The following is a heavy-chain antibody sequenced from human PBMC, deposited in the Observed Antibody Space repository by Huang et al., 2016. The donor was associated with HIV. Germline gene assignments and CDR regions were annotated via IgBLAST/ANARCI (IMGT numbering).Heavy chain of an antibody. CDR3: ARFRGPQVTLNWLDP. V-gene: IGHV1-18*01. Sequence: QVQLVQSGPEMKKPGASVNVSCKASGYTFFTYSISWVRQAPGQGLEWMGRVSTYKGHTNYAQKFQGRLTLTTDVSTSSAYMELKNLRSDDTAVYYCARFRGPQVTLNWLDPWGQGTLVTVSS. CDR1: GYTFFTYS. D-gene: IGHD3-10*01. J-gene: IGHJ5*02. CDR2: VSTYKGHT.